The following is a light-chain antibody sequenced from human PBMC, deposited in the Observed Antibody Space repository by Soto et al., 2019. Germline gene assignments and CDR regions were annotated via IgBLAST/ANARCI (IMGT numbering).Light chain of an antibody. CDR1: QSISNW. Sequence: DIQMTQSPSTLSASVGARVTITCRASQSISNWLAWYQQKPGKAPKLLIYKTSNLESGVPSRFSGSGSGTEFSLTISSLHPDDFATYYCQQYKSFSLTFGGGTRVEVK. V-gene: IGKV1-5*03. CDR3: QQYKSFSLT. CDR2: KTS. J-gene: IGKJ4*01.